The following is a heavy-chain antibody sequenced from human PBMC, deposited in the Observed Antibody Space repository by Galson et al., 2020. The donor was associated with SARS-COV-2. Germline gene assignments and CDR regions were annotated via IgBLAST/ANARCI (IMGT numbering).Heavy chain of an antibody. V-gene: IGHV5-51*01. D-gene: IGHD5-12*01. CDR2: IYPGDSET. Sequence: GESLKTSCQRAGYSFTSYWSGWVRPMLGKGLEWMGIIYPGDSETRYSPSFQGQVTISADKSISTAYLQWSSLRASDTAMYYCARHDRSGYGINWFDPWGQGTLVTVSS. CDR3: ARHDRSGYGINWFDP. J-gene: IGHJ5*02. CDR1: GYSFTSYW.